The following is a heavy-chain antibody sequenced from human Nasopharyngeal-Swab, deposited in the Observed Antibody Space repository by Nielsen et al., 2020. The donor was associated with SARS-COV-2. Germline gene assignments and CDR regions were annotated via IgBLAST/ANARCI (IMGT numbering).Heavy chain of an antibody. D-gene: IGHD3-22*01. V-gene: IGHV2-70*01. J-gene: IGHJ4*02. Sequence: SGPTLVKPTQTLTLTCTFSGFSLSTSGMCVSWIRQPPGKALEWLALIDWDDDKYYSTSLKTRLTVSKDTSKNQVVLTMTNMDPVDTATYYCARTYYYDSSGYSSLDYWGQGTLVTVSS. CDR1: GFSLSTSGMC. CDR2: IDWDDDK. CDR3: ARTYYYDSSGYSSLDY.